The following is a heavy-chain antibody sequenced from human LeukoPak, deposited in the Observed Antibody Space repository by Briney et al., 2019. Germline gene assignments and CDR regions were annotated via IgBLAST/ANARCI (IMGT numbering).Heavy chain of an antibody. CDR2: IRSGGTT. J-gene: IGHJ4*02. CDR1: GFTVSSNY. Sequence: GGSLRLSCAASGFTVSSNYMSWVRQAPGKGLEWVSGIRSGGTTYYADSVKGRFTISRDNSKNTLYLQMNSLRAEDTAVYYCAREYVPYDSSAYSPFQFDYWGQGTLVTVSS. D-gene: IGHD3-22*01. CDR3: AREYVPYDSSAYSPFQFDY. V-gene: IGHV3-53*01.